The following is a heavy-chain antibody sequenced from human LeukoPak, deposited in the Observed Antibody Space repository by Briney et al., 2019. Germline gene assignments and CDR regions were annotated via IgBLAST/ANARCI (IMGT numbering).Heavy chain of an antibody. J-gene: IGHJ5*02. Sequence: SETLSLTCTVSGGSISSYYWSWIRQPAGKGLEWIGRIYTSGSTNYNPSLKSRVTMSVDTSKNQFSLKLSSVTAADTAVYYCARGGGISPAAISSWFDPWGQGTLVAVSS. CDR3: ARGGGISPAAISSWFDP. D-gene: IGHD2-2*01. V-gene: IGHV4-4*07. CDR1: GGSISSYY. CDR2: IYTSGST.